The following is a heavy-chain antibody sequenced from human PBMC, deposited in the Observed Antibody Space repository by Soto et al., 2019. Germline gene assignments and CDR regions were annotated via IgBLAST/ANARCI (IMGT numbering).Heavy chain of an antibody. V-gene: IGHV1-69*01. CDR3: AAGDSSDTGDH. J-gene: IGHJ4*02. CDR1: GATLSHYV. CDR2: TTAILGTR. Sequence: QVQLVQSGAEVKKPGSSVKVSGKASGATLSHYVVSWVRQFPGKGLEWMGGTTAILGTRDYAQKFQGRMTITSDESTTTSYMELNSLTSDDTAVYYCAAGDSSDTGDHWGQGTLVTVSS. D-gene: IGHD5-18*01.